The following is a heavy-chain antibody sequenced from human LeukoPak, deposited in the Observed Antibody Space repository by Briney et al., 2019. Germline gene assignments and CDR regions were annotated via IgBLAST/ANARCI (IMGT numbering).Heavy chain of an antibody. Sequence: GGSLTLSCAASGFTFTYFYMIWLRPAPGEGREWVSWISPTSSYMYYADSVRGRFTISRDNAKNSLDLQMNSLRAEDTALYYCVRDADGGTSWFDTWGQGTLVTVPS. D-gene: IGHD4-23*01. V-gene: IGHV3-21*04. J-gene: IGHJ5*02. CDR1: GFTFTYFY. CDR3: VRDADGGTSWFDT. CDR2: ISPTSSYM.